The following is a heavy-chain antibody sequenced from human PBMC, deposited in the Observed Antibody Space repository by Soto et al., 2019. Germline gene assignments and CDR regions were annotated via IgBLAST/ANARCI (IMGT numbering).Heavy chain of an antibody. CDR2: INHSGST. D-gene: IGHD6-13*01. CDR3: ARGLAAAGPFDY. CDR1: GGSFRGYY. Sequence: PSETLALTCAVYGGSFRGYYWSWIRQPPGKGLEWIGEINHSGSTNYNPSLKSRVTISVDTSKNQFSLKLSSVTAADTAVYYCARGLAAAGPFDYWGQGTLVTVSS. J-gene: IGHJ4*02. V-gene: IGHV4-34*01.